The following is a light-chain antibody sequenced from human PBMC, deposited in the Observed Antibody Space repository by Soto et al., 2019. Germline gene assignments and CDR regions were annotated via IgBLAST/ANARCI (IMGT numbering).Light chain of an antibody. CDR3: QQSYSDPPT. J-gene: IGKJ4*01. Sequence: DIQMTQSPSSLSASLGDRVTITCRASHDITYYLNWYQQKPGKAPKLLIYDASNLESGVPSRFSGSGSGTDFTLTITTLQPEDFETFYCQQSYSDPPTFGGGTKVDIK. CDR1: HDITYY. CDR2: DAS. V-gene: IGKV1-39*01.